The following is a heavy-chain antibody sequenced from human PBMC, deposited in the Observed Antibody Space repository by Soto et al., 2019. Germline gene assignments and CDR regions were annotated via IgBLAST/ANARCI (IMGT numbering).Heavy chain of an antibody. J-gene: IGHJ3*02. CDR2: IYYSGTT. Sequence: PSETLSLTCTVSGDSIMSTHYLGWIRQPPGKGLEWIGIIYYSGTTYYHPSFRSRGTLSVDTSKNQFSLNLNSVTVADTAVYFCARRHCTVDSCKFFDIWGQGTMVTVSS. D-gene: IGHD2-15*01. CDR3: ARRHCTVDSCKFFDI. V-gene: IGHV4-39*01. CDR1: GDSIMSTHY.